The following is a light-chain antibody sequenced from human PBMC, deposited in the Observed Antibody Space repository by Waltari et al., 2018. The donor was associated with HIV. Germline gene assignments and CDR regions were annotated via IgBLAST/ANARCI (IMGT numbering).Light chain of an antibody. CDR1: QNINRW. Sequence: DIQMTQSPATLSASVGDRVTTSCRASQNINRWLAWYQQRPGKPPKFLIYQASNLESGVPSRFRGSGSGTLFTLTINSLQPDDFATYYCQQYHAYPVTFGGGTKVENK. CDR2: QAS. V-gene: IGKV1-5*01. CDR3: QQYHAYPVT. J-gene: IGKJ4*01.